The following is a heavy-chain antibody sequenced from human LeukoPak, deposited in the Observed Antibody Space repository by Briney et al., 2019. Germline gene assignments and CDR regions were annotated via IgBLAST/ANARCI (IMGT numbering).Heavy chain of an antibody. D-gene: IGHD1-26*01. CDR3: AKRGSGSYLDY. Sequence: PGGSLRLSCAACGFTFDDYAMHWVRQAPGKGLEWVSGISWNSGSIGYADSVKGRFTISRDNAKNSLCLQMNSLRAEDTALYYCAKRGSGSYLDYWGQGTLVTVSS. CDR1: GFTFDDYA. CDR2: ISWNSGSI. V-gene: IGHV3-9*01. J-gene: IGHJ4*02.